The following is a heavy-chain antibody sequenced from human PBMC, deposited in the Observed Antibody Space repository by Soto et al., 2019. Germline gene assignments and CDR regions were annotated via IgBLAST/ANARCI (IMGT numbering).Heavy chain of an antibody. V-gene: IGHV4-34*01. Sequence: LSLTCAVYGGSFSGYYWSWIRQPPGKGLEWIGEINHSGSTNYNPSLKSRVTISVDTSKNQFPLKLSSVTAADTAVYYCARASIVGATGTDYYYYGMDVWGQGTTVTVSS. J-gene: IGHJ6*02. CDR3: ARASIVGATGTDYYYYGMDV. CDR2: INHSGST. CDR1: GGSFSGYY. D-gene: IGHD1-26*01.